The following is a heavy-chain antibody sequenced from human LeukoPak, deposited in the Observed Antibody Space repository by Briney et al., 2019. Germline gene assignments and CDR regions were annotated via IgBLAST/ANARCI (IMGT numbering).Heavy chain of an antibody. CDR1: GGSFSGYY. D-gene: IGHD5-18*01. V-gene: IGHV4-34*01. CDR2: INHSGSS. J-gene: IGHJ6*02. CDR3: ARAIRYSYGYLYYYYGMDV. Sequence: SETLSLTCAVYGGSFSGYYWSWIRQPPGKGLEWIGEINHSGSSNYNPSLKSRVTISVDTSKNQFSLKLSSVTAADTAVYYCARAIRYSYGYLYYYYGMDVWGQGTTVTVSS.